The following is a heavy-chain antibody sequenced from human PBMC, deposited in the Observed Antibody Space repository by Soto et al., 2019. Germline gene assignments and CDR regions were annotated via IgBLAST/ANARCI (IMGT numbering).Heavy chain of an antibody. J-gene: IGHJ5*02. CDR2: IYYSGNT. Sequence: SETLSLTGTASNGSISSSSYYWGWIHQPPGKGLEWIGSIYYSGNTYYNAALKSRVTISVDTSKNHFSLKLTSVTAADTAVYYCVRPPGTNSMYQWFDPWRQGTLVTVSS. CDR3: VRPPGTNSMYQWFDP. CDR1: NGSISSSSYY. V-gene: IGHV4-39*02. D-gene: IGHD2-2*01.